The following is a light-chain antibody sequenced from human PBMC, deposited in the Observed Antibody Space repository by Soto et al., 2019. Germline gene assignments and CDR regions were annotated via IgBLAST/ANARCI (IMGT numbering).Light chain of an antibody. Sequence: QSVLTQPPSASGTPGQRVTISCSGSSSNIGSNYVYWYQQLPGTAPKLLIYSNNQRPSGVPDRFSGSKSDTSASLAISGLQSEDEADYYWAAWDDSLNGQLFGGGTKLTVL. CDR1: SSNIGSNY. J-gene: IGLJ2*01. CDR3: AAWDDSLNGQL. V-gene: IGLV1-44*01. CDR2: SNN.